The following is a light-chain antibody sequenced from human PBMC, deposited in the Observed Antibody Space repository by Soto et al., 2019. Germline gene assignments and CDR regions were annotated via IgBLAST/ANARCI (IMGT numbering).Light chain of an antibody. Sequence: DIQMTQSPSTLSASVGDRVTITCRASQSIGRWLAWYQQKPGKAPNLLIYDASSLEGGVPSRFSGSGSGTEFTPTISSLQPDDFATYYCQHYNTYSSTFGQGTKVDIK. CDR3: QHYNTYSST. V-gene: IGKV1-5*01. J-gene: IGKJ1*01. CDR2: DAS. CDR1: QSIGRW.